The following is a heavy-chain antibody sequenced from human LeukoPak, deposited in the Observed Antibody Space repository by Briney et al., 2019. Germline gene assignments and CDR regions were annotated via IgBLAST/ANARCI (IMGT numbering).Heavy chain of an antibody. J-gene: IGHJ1*01. CDR2: IKQDGSEK. Sequence: PGGSLRLSCVASGFTFSSYWMSWVRQAPGKGLEWVANIKQDGSEKYYVDSVKGRFTISRGNAKNSLYLQMNSLRAEDTAVYYCAREVYCSSTSCYTGYFQHWGQGTLVTVSS. CDR1: GFTFSSYW. V-gene: IGHV3-7*01. CDR3: AREVYCSSTSCYTGYFQH. D-gene: IGHD2-2*02.